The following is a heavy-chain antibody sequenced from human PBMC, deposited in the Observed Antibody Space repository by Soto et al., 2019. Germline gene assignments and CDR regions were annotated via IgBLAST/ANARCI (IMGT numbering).Heavy chain of an antibody. CDR1: GFTFSSRS. CDR3: AKLASDSGDYGGFDY. J-gene: IGHJ4*02. V-gene: IGHV3-23*01. Sequence: EVQLLESGGGLVQPGGSLRLSCAASGFTFSSRSMSWVRQAPGQGLEWVSSIRGSGTSTYYADSVKGRFTISRDNSNNTLYLQMNSLSAEDTALYFCAKLASDSGDYGGFDYWGQGNLVTVSS. D-gene: IGHD4-17*01. CDR2: IRGSGTST.